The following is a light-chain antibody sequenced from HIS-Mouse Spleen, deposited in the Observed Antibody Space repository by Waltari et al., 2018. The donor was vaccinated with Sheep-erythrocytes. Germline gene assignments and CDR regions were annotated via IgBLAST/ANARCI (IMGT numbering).Light chain of an antibody. Sequence: QSALTQPPSASGSPGQSVTISCTGTSSDVGGYNYVSWYQQHPGKAPKLMIYGVSTRPSGVPDRFSGSKSGNTASLTVSGLQAEDEADYYCSSYAGSNNWVFGGGTKLTVL. J-gene: IGLJ3*02. V-gene: IGLV2-8*01. CDR1: SSDVGGYNY. CDR3: SSYAGSNNWV. CDR2: GVS.